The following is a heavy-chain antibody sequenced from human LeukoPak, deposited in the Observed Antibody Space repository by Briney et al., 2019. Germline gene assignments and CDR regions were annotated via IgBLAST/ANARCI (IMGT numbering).Heavy chain of an antibody. CDR1: GFTFSSYG. CDR3: AKDVAPETYYFDY. J-gene: IGHJ4*02. V-gene: IGHV3-30*18. CDR2: ISYDGSNK. Sequence: GRSLRLSCAASGFTFSSYGMHWVRQAPGKGLEWVAVISYDGSNKYYADSVKARFIISRDNSKNTVYLQMNSPRAEDTAVYYCAKDVAPETYYFDYWGQGTLVTVSS.